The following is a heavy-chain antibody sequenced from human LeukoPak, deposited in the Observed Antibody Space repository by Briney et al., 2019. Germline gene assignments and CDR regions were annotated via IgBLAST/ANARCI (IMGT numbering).Heavy chain of an antibody. D-gene: IGHD2-8*01. Sequence: GGSLRLSCAASGFTFSNAWMNWVRQAPGKGLVWVSRINSDASTINYADSVKGRFTISRDNAKNTLYLQMNNLRAEDTAVYYCAREDCTIGAVCSSLLDHWGRGTLVTVSS. CDR1: GFTFSNAW. CDR3: AREDCTIGAVCSSLLDH. V-gene: IGHV3-74*01. CDR2: INSDASTI. J-gene: IGHJ4*02.